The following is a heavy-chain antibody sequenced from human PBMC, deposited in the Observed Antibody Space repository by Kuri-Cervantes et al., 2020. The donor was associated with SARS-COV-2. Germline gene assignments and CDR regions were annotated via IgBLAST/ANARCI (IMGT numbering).Heavy chain of an antibody. CDR3: ARARRSSGWYGAPFDY. D-gene: IGHD6-19*01. Sequence: GGSLRLSCAASGFTFSSYSMNWVRQAPGKGLEWVSYISSSSSTIYYADSVKGRFTISRDNAKNSLYLQMNSPRDEDTAVYYCARARRSSGWYGAPFDYWGQGTLVTVSS. CDR2: ISSSSSTI. J-gene: IGHJ4*02. V-gene: IGHV3-48*02. CDR1: GFTFSSYS.